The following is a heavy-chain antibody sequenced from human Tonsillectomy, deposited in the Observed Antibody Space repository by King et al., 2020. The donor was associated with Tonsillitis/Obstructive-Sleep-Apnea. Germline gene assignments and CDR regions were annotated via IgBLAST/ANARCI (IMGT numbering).Heavy chain of an antibody. D-gene: IGHD5-12*01. CDR3: AGDTGYGRVDIVATELDY. CDR2: ISYDGNYK. CDR1: GFTFSSYA. V-gene: IGHV3-30*04. Sequence: VQLVESGGGVVQPGRSLRLSCAASGFTFSSYAMHWVRQAPGKGLEWVAVISYDGNYKYCADSVKGRFTISRDNSKNTLYLQMNSLRAEDTAVYYCAGDTGYGRVDIVATELDYWGQGTLVTVPS. J-gene: IGHJ4*02.